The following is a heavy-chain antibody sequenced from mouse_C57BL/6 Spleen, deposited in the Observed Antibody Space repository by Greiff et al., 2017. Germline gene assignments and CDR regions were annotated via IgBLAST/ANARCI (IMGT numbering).Heavy chain of an antibody. CDR1: GFTFTDYY. Sequence: EVNLVESGGGLVQPGGSLSLSCAASGFTFTDYYMSWVRQPPGKALEWLGFIRNKANGYTTEYSASVKGRFTISRDNSQSILYLQMNALRAEDSATYYCARSRPGTGFAYWGQGTLVTVSA. D-gene: IGHD4-1*01. J-gene: IGHJ3*01. CDR3: ARSRPGTGFAY. V-gene: IGHV7-3*01. CDR2: IRNKANGYTT.